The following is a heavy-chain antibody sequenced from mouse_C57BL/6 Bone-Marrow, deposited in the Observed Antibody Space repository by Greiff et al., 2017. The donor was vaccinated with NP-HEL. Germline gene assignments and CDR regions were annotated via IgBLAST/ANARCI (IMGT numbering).Heavy chain of an antibody. J-gene: IGHJ2*01. D-gene: IGHD1-1*01. V-gene: IGHV1-64*01. Sequence: QVQLQQPGAELVKPGASVKLSCKASGYTFTSYWMHWVKQRPGQGLEWIGMIHPNSGSTNYNEKFKSKATLTVDKSSSTAYMQLSSLTSEDSAVYYCARCPFYYGSSYVGYWGQGTTLTVSS. CDR1: GYTFTSYW. CDR2: IHPNSGST. CDR3: ARCPFYYGSSYVGY.